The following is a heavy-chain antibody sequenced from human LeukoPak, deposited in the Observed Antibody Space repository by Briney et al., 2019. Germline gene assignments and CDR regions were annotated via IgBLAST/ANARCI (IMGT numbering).Heavy chain of an antibody. CDR2: INPSGGST. Sequence: GASVKVSCKASGYTFTSYYMHWVRQAPGQGLEWMGIINPSGGSTSYAQKFQGRVTMTRDTSTSTVYMELSSLRSEDTAVYYCARAVAGIDYYYGMDVWGQGTTVTVSS. CDR1: GYTFTSYY. J-gene: IGHJ6*02. D-gene: IGHD6-19*01. CDR3: ARAVAGIDYYYGMDV. V-gene: IGHV1-46*01.